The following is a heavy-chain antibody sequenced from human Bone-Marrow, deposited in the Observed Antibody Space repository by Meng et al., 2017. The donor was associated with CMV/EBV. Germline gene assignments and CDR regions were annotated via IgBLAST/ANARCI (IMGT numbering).Heavy chain of an antibody. CDR2: INHSGST. CDR1: GGSLSGYY. J-gene: IGHJ4*02. V-gene: IGHV4-34*01. CDR3: ARGTIPPKHEFDY. D-gene: IGHD1-7*01. Sequence: SETLSLTCAVYGGSLSGYYWSWIRQPPGKGLEWIGEINHSGSTNYNPSLKSRVTISVDTSKNQFSLKLSSVTAADTAVYYCARGTIPPKHEFDYWGQGTLITVSS.